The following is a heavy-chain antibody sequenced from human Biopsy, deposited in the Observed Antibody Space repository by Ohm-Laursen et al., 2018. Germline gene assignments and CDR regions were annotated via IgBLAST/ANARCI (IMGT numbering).Heavy chain of an antibody. CDR1: GYSISTAYY. V-gene: IGHV4-59*07. D-gene: IGHD2/OR15-2a*01. Sequence: SDTLSLTCSVSGYSISTAYYWAWIRQPPGKGLEWVGHIYSSGSTNYYPSLKSRVTMSVDTSKNQFSLRLNSVTAADTAVYYCARATNSTGWPYYYFYGMDVWGQGTTVTVSS. CDR2: IYSSGST. CDR3: ARATNSTGWPYYYFYGMDV. J-gene: IGHJ6*02.